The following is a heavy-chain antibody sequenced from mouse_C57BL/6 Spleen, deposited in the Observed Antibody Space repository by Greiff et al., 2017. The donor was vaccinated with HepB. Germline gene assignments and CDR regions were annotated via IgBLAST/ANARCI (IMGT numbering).Heavy chain of an antibody. Sequence: DVKLVESGGGLVKPGGSLKLSCAASGFTFSSYAMSWVRQTPEKRLEWVATISDGGSYTYYPDNVKGRFTISRDNAKNNLYLQMSHLKSEDTAMYYCARDENYYGRGYFDVWGTGTTVTVSS. V-gene: IGHV5-4*01. D-gene: IGHD1-1*01. CDR3: ARDENYYGRGYFDV. J-gene: IGHJ1*03. CDR2: ISDGGSYT. CDR1: GFTFSSYA.